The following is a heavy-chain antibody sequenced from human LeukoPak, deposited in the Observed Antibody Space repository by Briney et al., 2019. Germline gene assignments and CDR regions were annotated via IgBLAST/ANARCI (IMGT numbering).Heavy chain of an antibody. CDR3: ARGPNYGSRSDYFDY. D-gene: IGHD3-10*01. J-gene: IGHJ4*02. Sequence: GGSPRLSCAASGFTFSDYWMNWVRQAPGKGLEWVANMKEDGSEKYCVDCVKGRFTISRDNAKNSLYLQMNSLRVEDTAVYYCARGPNYGSRSDYFDYWGQGTLVTVSS. V-gene: IGHV3-7*03. CDR1: GFTFSDYW. CDR2: MKEDGSEK.